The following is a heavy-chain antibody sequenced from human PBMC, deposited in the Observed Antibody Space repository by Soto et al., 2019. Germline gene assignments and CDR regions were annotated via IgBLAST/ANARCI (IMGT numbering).Heavy chain of an antibody. D-gene: IGHD4-17*01. CDR1: GYTFTRYG. CDR2: IHTYNGNT. Sequence: ASVKVSCKASGYTFTRYGISWVRQAPGQGLEWVGWIHTYNGNTNFAQKLQGRVTLTTDTCTSTAYMELRSLRSDDTAVYYCARDSDYIIAYWGQGTLVTVSS. V-gene: IGHV1-18*01. J-gene: IGHJ4*02. CDR3: ARDSDYIIAY.